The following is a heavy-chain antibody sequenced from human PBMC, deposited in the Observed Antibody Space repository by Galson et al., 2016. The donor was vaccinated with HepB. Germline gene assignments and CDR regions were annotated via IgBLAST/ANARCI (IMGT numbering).Heavy chain of an antibody. CDR3: ARVSDGYNPAPVDY. CDR2: IYSGGST. V-gene: IGHV3-66*01. J-gene: IGHJ4*02. Sequence: SLRLSCAASGFTVSSNYMTWVRQAPGKGLEWVSDIYSGGSTYYAESVKGRFTISRDNSKNTLYLQMNSLRAEDTAVYYCARVSDGYNPAPVDYWGQGTLVTVSS. CDR1: GFTVSSNY. D-gene: IGHD5-24*01.